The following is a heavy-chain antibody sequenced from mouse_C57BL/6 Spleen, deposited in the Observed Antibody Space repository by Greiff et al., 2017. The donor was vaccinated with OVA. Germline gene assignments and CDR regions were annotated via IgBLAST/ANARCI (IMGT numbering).Heavy chain of an antibody. V-gene: IGHV1-61*01. Sequence: QVQLQQPGAELVRPGSSVKLSCKASGYTFTSYWMDWVKQRPGQGLEWIGNIYPSDSETHYNQKFKDKATLTVDKSSSTAYMQLSSLTSEDSAVYYCARSGGNYPYFDYGGQGTTLTVSS. J-gene: IGHJ2*01. CDR1: GYTFTSYW. CDR2: IYPSDSET. CDR3: ARSGGNYPYFDY. D-gene: IGHD2-1*01.